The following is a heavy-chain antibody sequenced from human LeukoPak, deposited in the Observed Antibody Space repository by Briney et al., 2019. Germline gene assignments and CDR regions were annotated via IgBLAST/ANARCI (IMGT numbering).Heavy chain of an antibody. CDR2: ISAYNGNT. V-gene: IGHV1-18*01. Sequence: ASVKVSCKASGYTFTSYGISWVRQAPGQGLEWMVWISAYNGNTNYAQKLQGRVTMTTDTSTSTAYMELRSLRSDDTAVYYCARLTRYCSSTSCRNWFDPWGQGALVTVSS. CDR1: GYTFTSYG. CDR3: ARLTRYCSSTSCRNWFDP. J-gene: IGHJ5*02. D-gene: IGHD2-2*01.